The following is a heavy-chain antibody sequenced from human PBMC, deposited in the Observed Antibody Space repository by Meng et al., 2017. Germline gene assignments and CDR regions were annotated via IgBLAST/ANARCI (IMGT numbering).Heavy chain of an antibody. D-gene: IGHD2-21*02. V-gene: IGHV2-5*02. CDR2: IYWDDDK. Sequence: QITLKAYGPPLVKPTQTLPLTCTFSGFSLSTSGVGVGWIRQPPGKALEWLALIYWDDDKRYSPSLKSRLTITKDTSKNQVVLTMTNMDPVDTATYYCAHRRGDSREGWFDPWGQGTLVTVSS. CDR1: GFSLSTSGVG. J-gene: IGHJ5*02. CDR3: AHRRGDSREGWFDP.